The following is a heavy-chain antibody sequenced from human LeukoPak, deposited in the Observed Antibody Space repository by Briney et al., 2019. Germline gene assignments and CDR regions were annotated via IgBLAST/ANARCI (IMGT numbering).Heavy chain of an antibody. CDR2: TSYNGNT. V-gene: IGHV1-18*04. J-gene: IGHJ4*02. Sequence: GASVKVSCKASGYTFSNYGISWVRQAPGLGLEWMGWTSYNGNTNYAQKFQDRVTMTTDTSTTTAYMELRSLESDDTAEYYCARHSGSGWQALGYWGQGTLVTVSS. CDR1: GYTFSNYG. D-gene: IGHD6-19*01. CDR3: ARHSGSGWQALGY.